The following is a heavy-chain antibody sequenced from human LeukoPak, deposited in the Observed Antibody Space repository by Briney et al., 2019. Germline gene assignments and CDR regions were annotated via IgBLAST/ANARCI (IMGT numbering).Heavy chain of an antibody. CDR2: IRYDGNNK. D-gene: IGHD2-2*01. CDR3: ARLKLLWSNYFDY. V-gene: IGHV3-30*02. J-gene: IGHJ4*02. CDR1: GFTFSDYS. Sequence: GGSLRLSCAASGFTFSDYSMHWVRQAPGKGLNWVAFIRYDGNNKYYADSVKGRFTISRDNAKNSLYLQMNSLRAEDTAVYYCARLKLLWSNYFDYWGQGTLVTVSS.